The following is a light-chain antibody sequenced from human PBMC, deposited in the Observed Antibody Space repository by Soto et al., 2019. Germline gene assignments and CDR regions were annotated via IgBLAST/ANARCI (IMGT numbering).Light chain of an antibody. CDR1: QSVTTN. CDR2: SAS. V-gene: IGKV3-15*01. CDR3: QQYNNWPPLT. Sequence: EAVMTQSPVTLSVSPGERATLSSRASQSVTTNLAWYQQKPGQAPRLLIYSASTRAAGIPDRFSGSGSGTEFTLTISSLQSEDFAVYYCQQYNNWPPLTFGGGTKVEIK. J-gene: IGKJ4*01.